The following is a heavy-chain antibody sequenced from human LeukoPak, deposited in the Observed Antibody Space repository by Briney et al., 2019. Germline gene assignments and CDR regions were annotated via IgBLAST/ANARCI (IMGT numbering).Heavy chain of an antibody. V-gene: IGHV1-8*03. Sequence: ASVKVSCKASGYTFTSYDINWVRQATGQGLEWMGWMNPNSGNTGYAQKFQGRVTITRNTSISTAYMELSSLRSEDTAVYYCARPRYSNYGLYFDYWVQGTLVTVSS. CDR2: MNPNSGNT. D-gene: IGHD4-11*01. CDR1: GYTFTSYD. J-gene: IGHJ4*02. CDR3: ARPRYSNYGLYFDY.